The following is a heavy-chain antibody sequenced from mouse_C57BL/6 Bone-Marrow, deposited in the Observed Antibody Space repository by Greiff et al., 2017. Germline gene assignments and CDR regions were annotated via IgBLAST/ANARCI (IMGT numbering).Heavy chain of an antibody. CDR3: ARVDGYYEDFDV. D-gene: IGHD2-3*01. Sequence: EVQLQQSGPGLVKPSQSLSLTCSVTGYSITSGYYWNWIRQFPGNKLEWMGYISYDGSNNYNPSLKNRISITRDTSKNQFFLKLNSVTTEDTATYYCARVDGYYEDFDVWGTGTTVTVSS. CDR2: ISYDGSN. V-gene: IGHV3-6*01. CDR1: GYSITSGYY. J-gene: IGHJ1*03.